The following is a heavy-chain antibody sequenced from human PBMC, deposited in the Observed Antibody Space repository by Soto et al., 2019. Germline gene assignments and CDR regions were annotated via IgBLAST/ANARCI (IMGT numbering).Heavy chain of an antibody. CDR2: VSAYNGNT. V-gene: IGHV1-18*04. CDR3: ARDPEESTIFGVVIDYYYGMDV. D-gene: IGHD3-3*01. Sequence: ASVKVSCKASGYTFTSYGISWVRQAPGQGLEWMGWVSAYNGNTNYAQKLQGRVTMTTDTSTSTAYMELRSLRSDDTAVYYCARDPEESTIFGVVIDYYYGMDVWGQGTTVTVSS. CDR1: GYTFTSYG. J-gene: IGHJ6*02.